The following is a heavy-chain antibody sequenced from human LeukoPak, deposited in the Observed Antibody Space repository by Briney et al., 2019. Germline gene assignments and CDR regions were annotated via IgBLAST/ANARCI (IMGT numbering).Heavy chain of an antibody. CDR1: GFTFSSYA. J-gene: IGHJ4*02. Sequence: PGGSLRLSCAASGFTFSSYAMSWVRQAPGKGLGWVSAISGSGGSTYYADSVKGRFTISRDNSKNTLYLQMNSLKADGTAVYYCAEGFGGRYHDFDYWGQGTLVTVSS. CDR3: AEGFGGRYHDFDY. V-gene: IGHV3-23*01. CDR2: ISGSGGST. D-gene: IGHD1-26*01.